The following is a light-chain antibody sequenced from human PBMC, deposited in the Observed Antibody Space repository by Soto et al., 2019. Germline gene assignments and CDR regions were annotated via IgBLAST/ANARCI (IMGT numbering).Light chain of an antibody. CDR3: ETWDTNTWV. J-gene: IGLJ3*02. CDR1: SGHSSYI. V-gene: IGLV4-60*02. CDR2: LEQSGSY. Sequence: QLVLTQSSSASASLGSWVNLTCTLSSGHSSYIIAWHQQQPGKAHRFLMKLEQSGSYNQGSGLPDRFSGSSSGADRYLTISNLQFEDEADYYCETWDTNTWVFGGGTKLTVL.